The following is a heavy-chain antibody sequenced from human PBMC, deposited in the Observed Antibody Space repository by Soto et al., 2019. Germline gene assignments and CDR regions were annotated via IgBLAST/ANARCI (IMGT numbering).Heavy chain of an antibody. Sequence: SLRLSCAASGFIFSSYGMHWVRQAPGKGLEWVAVISNDGGKRYYADSVKGRFTISRDNPKNTLYLQMNSLRAEDTAVYYCAKVIWAAGGTYYDMDVWGQGTTVTVSS. CDR1: GFIFSSYG. J-gene: IGHJ6*02. V-gene: IGHV3-30*18. CDR2: ISNDGGKR. D-gene: IGHD6-13*01. CDR3: AKVIWAAGGTYYDMDV.